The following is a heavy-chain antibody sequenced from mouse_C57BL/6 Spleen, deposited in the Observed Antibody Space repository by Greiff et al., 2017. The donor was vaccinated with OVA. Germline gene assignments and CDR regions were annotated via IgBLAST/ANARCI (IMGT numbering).Heavy chain of an antibody. Sequence: VKLQESGAELVKPGASVKMSCKASGYTFTTYPIEWMKQNHGKSLEWIGNFHPYNDDTKYNEKFKGKATLTIEKSSSTVYLELSRLTSDDSAVYYCARRGYSNYDYFDYWGQGTTLTVSS. CDR2: FHPYNDDT. V-gene: IGHV1-47*01. D-gene: IGHD2-5*01. CDR1: GYTFTTYP. J-gene: IGHJ2*01. CDR3: ARRGYSNYDYFDY.